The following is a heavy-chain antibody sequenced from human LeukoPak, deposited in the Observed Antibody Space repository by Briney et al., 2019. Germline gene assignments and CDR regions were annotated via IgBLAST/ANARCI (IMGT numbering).Heavy chain of an antibody. Sequence: SETLSLTCTVSGGSVTRGAYSWTWIRQPVGKGLDWIGRIYTSGDTKYNPSLKSRVTISVGAPNNQFSLKLTSVTAADTAVYYCASGDYGAGSPVMRYWGHGTLVIVSS. CDR3: ASGDYGAGSPVMRY. CDR1: GGSVTRGAYS. J-gene: IGHJ4*01. CDR2: IYTSGDT. V-gene: IGHV4-61*02. D-gene: IGHD3-10*01.